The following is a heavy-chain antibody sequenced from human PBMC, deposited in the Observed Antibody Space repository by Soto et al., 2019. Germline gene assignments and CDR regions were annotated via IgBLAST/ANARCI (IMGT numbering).Heavy chain of an antibody. D-gene: IGHD6-13*01. V-gene: IGHV1-69*01. CDR2: IIPIFGTA. J-gene: IGHJ5*02. Sequence: QVQLVQSGAEVKKPGSSVKVSCKASGGTFSSYAISWVRQAPGQGLEWMGGIIPIFGTANCAQKFQGRVTVTAGESTSTDYMELSSLRSEEPVVYYCARSPSRGQLVLTGGFNWFDPWGQGTLVTVSS. CDR3: ARSPSRGQLVLTGGFNWFDP. CDR1: GGTFSSYA.